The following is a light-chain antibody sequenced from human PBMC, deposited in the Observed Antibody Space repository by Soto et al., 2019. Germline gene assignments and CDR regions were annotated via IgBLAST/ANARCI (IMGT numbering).Light chain of an antibody. Sequence: IQLTQSPSSLSATAGDTVTITCRASQGISSYLAWYQQKPGKAPKLLIYVASTLQSGVPSRFSGSGSGTDFTLTISSLQPEDFATYYCQQYNSYAITFGQGTRLEIK. CDR1: QGISSY. CDR2: VAS. CDR3: QQYNSYAIT. V-gene: IGKV1-9*01. J-gene: IGKJ5*01.